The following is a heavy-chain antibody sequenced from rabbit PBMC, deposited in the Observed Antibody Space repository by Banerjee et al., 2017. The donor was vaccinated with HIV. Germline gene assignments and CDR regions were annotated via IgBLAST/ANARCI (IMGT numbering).Heavy chain of an antibody. D-gene: IGHD1-1*01. Sequence: QSLEESGGDLVKPGASLTLTCTASGFSLSSSYNMCWVRQAPGKGLEWIACIYAGGNDNTYYANWAKGRFTISKTSSTTVTLQMTSLTAADTATYFCARDTGAIGGGYVNLWGQGTLVTVS. CDR3: ARDTGAIGGGYVNL. CDR2: IYAGGNDNT. CDR1: GFSLSSSYN. J-gene: IGHJ4*01. V-gene: IGHV1S40*01.